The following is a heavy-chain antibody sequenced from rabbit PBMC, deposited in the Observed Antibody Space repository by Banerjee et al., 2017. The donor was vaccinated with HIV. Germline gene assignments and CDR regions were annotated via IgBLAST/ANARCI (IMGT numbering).Heavy chain of an antibody. CDR2: IYDGDGST. CDR1: GFSFSSGYD. J-gene: IGHJ4*01. V-gene: IGHV1S45*01. D-gene: IGHD8-1*01. Sequence: QEQLVESGGDLVKPGASLTLTCTASGFSFSSGYDMCWVRQAPGKGLEWIACIYDGDGSTWYASWAKGRFTISKTSSTTVTLQMTSLTAADTATYFCARTGSSYYIGFNLWGQGTLVTVS. CDR3: ARTGSSYYIGFNL.